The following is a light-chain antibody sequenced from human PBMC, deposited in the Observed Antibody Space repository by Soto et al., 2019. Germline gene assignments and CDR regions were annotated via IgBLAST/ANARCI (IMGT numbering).Light chain of an antibody. CDR3: QQYNNWPWT. J-gene: IGKJ1*01. Sequence: EIVMTQSPATLSVSPGERATLSCRASQSVSSYLAWYQQKPGQAPRLLIYDASNRATGIPARFSGSGSGTDFTLTISSLQSEDLAVYYCQQYNNWPWTFGQGTKVDIK. CDR1: QSVSSY. CDR2: DAS. V-gene: IGKV3D-15*01.